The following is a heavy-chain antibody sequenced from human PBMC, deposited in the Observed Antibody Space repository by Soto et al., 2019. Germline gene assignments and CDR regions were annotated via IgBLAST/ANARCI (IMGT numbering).Heavy chain of an antibody. Sequence: ASVKVSCKASGYTFTGYYMHWVRQAPGQGLEWMGWINPNSGGTNYAQKFQGWVTMTRDTSISTAYMELSRLRSDDTAVYYCARDSHYYYYGMDVWGQGTTVTVSS. CDR2: INPNSGGT. CDR3: ARDSHYYYYGMDV. CDR1: GYTFTGYY. J-gene: IGHJ6*02. V-gene: IGHV1-2*04.